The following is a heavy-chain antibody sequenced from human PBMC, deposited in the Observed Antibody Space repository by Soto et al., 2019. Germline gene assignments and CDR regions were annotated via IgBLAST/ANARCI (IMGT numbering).Heavy chain of an antibody. J-gene: IGHJ4*02. CDR1: GGSISSDY. CDR3: ASATYDSSGFDY. Sequence: PSETLSLTCTVSGGSISSDYWSWIRQPPGKGLEWIGYIYYSGSTNYNPSLKSRVTISVDTSKNQFSLKLSSVTAADTAVYYCASATYDSSGFDYWGQGTLVT. D-gene: IGHD3-22*01. V-gene: IGHV4-59*01. CDR2: IYYSGST.